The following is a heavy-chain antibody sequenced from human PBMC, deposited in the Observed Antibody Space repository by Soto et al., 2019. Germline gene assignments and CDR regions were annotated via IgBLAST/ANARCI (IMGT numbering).Heavy chain of an antibody. CDR3: TRVWEPTLGYYYYYGMDV. D-gene: IGHD1-26*01. Sequence: LRLSCTASGFTFGDYAMSWFRQAPGKGLEWVGFIRSKAYGGTTEYAASVKGRFTISRDDSKSIAYLQMNSLKTEDTAVYYCTRVWEPTLGYYYYYGMDVWGQGTTVTVSS. CDR1: GFTFGDYA. V-gene: IGHV3-49*03. J-gene: IGHJ6*02. CDR2: IRSKAYGGTT.